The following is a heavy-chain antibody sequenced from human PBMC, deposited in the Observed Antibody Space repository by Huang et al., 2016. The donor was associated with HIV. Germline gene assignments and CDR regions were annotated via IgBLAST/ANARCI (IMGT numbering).Heavy chain of an antibody. V-gene: IGHV2-5*01. CDR3: ARRAASGWQQEYFHL. CDR2: IHWNNDK. D-gene: IGHD6-19*01. CDR1: GFSLSTSGVG. J-gene: IGHJ1*01. Sequence: QITLKESGPTLVKPTQTLTLTCTFSGFSLSTSGVGVGWIRQPPGKALAWLALIHWNNDKHYNSSLKSRLTITKDTSKNQVVLTMANVDPLDTATYYGARRAASGWQQEYFHLWGQGTLVTVSS.